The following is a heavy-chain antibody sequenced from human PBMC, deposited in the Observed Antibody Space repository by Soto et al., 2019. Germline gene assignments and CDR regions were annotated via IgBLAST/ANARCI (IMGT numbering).Heavy chain of an antibody. CDR2: MNPNSGNT. J-gene: IGHJ6*02. CDR3: ARGGCSGGSCYQNYYYYYGMDV. V-gene: IGHV1-8*01. D-gene: IGHD2-15*01. CDR1: GYTFTGYD. Sequence: QVQLVQSGAEVKKPGASVKVSCKASGYTFTGYDINWVRQATGQGLEWMGWMNPNSGNTGYAQKFQGRVTMTRNTSISTAYMELSSLRSEDTAVYYCARGGCSGGSCYQNYYYYYGMDVWGQGTTVTVSS.